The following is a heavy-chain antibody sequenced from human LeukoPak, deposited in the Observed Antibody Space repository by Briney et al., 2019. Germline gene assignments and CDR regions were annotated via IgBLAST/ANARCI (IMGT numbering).Heavy chain of an antibody. V-gene: IGHV3-9*01. D-gene: IGHD1-26*01. CDR2: ISWNSGSI. CDR3: AKDFHSGSYLFYGMDV. CDR1: GFTFDDYA. J-gene: IGHJ6*02. Sequence: PGGSLRLSCAASGFTFDDYAMHWVRQAPGKGLEWVSGISWNSGSIGYADSVKGRFTISRDNAKNSLYLQMNSLRAEDTALYYCAKDFHSGSYLFYGMDVWGQGTTVTVSS.